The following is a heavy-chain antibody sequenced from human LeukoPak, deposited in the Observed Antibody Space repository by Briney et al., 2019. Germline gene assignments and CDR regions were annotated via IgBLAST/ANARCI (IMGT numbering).Heavy chain of an antibody. CDR2: ISNNGGST. V-gene: IGHV3-64D*09. D-gene: IGHD1-26*01. CDR1: GFTFRSYG. Sequence: SGGSLRLSCSGFGFTFRSYGMHWVRLGPGKRLEFVSTISNNGGSTYYAWSVKGRFTISRDNAKNTLYLQMSSLRPEDTAVYYCVKDSFPQYSGSYFDHWGQGTLVTVSS. J-gene: IGHJ4*02. CDR3: VKDSFPQYSGSYFDH.